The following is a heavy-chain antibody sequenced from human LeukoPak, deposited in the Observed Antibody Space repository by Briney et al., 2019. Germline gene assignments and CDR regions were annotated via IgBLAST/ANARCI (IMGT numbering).Heavy chain of an antibody. D-gene: IGHD3-3*01. CDR1: GGTFSSYA. V-gene: IGHV1-69*05. CDR2: IIPIFGTA. CDR3: ARAGLHFPRDDFWSGYADPYYFDY. Sequence: GASMKVSCKASGGTFSSYAISWARQAPGQGLEWMGGIIPIFGTANYAQKFQGRVTITTDESTSTAYMELSSLRSEDTAVYYCARAGLHFPRDDFWSGYADPYYFDYWGQGTLVTVSS. J-gene: IGHJ4*02.